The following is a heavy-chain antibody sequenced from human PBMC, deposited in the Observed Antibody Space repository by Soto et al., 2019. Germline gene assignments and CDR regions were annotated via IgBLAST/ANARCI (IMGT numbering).Heavy chain of an antibody. CDR1: GGSFSGYY. Sequence: SETLSLTCAVYGGSFSGYYWSWIRQPPGKGLEWIGEINHSGSTNYNPSLKSRVTISVDTSKNQFSLKLSSVTAADTAVYYCARTKRYCSGGSCYSRYYYYMDVWGKGTTVTVSS. V-gene: IGHV4-34*01. J-gene: IGHJ6*03. CDR3: ARTKRYCSGGSCYSRYYYYMDV. CDR2: INHSGST. D-gene: IGHD2-15*01.